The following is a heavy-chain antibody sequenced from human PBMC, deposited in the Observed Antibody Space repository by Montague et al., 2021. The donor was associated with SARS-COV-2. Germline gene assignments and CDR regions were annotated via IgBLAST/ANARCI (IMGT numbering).Heavy chain of an antibody. CDR2: IYDNGST. V-gene: IGHV4-39*02. J-gene: IGHJ3*02. CDR1: GGSISSNNYY. Sequence: SETLSLTCTVSGGSISSNNYYWDWIRQPPGKGLEWIGSIYDNGSTYYNPSLKSRVTISVDTSKNHFSLKLNSVTAADTAVYYCARRGRKLLPVATTIGGFDIGGQGTMVTVPS. CDR3: ARRGRKLLPVATTIGGFDI. D-gene: IGHD5-12*01.